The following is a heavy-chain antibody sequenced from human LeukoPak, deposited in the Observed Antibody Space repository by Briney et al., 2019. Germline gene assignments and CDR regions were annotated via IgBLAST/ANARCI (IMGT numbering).Heavy chain of an antibody. CDR1: GFTFSSYG. J-gene: IGHJ6*03. CDR2: IRYDGSDK. V-gene: IGHV3-30*02. CDR3: AKRALYAPGYFYYMDV. Sequence: PGGSLRLSCAASGFTFSSYGMHWVRQAPGKGLEWVAFIRYDGSDKFYADSVKGRFTISRDNSKKMLYLQMISLRPEDTAVYYCAKRALYAPGYFYYMDVWGKGTTVTISS. D-gene: IGHD3-22*01.